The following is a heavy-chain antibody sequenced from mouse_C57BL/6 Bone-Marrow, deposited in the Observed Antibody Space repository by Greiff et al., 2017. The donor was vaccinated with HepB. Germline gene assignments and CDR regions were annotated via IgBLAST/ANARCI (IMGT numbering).Heavy chain of an antibody. CDR3: ARSRRGFAY. J-gene: IGHJ3*01. V-gene: IGHV1-54*01. Sequence: VQLQQSGAELVRPGTSVKVSCKASGYAFPNYLIEWVKQRPGQGLEWVGVINPGSGGTHYNVKFKGKATLTADKSSSPAYMQLSSRTSEDSAVYVCARSRRGFAYWGQGTLVTVSA. CDR2: INPGSGGT. CDR1: GYAFPNYL.